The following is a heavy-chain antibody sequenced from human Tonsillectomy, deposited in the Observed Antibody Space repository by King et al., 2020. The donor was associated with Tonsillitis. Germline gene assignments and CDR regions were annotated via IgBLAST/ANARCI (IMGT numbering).Heavy chain of an antibody. Sequence: QLQESGPGLVKPSQTLSLTCTVSGGSISSGSYCWSWIRQPAGKGLEWIGRIYTSGSTKYNPSLKSRVTISGDTSKNQLSLKLSSVTAADTAVYYSARTGYSSGWPMDYWGQGTLVTVSS. CDR1: GGSISSGSYC. D-gene: IGHD6-19*01. CDR2: IYTSGST. CDR3: ARTGYSSGWPMDY. V-gene: IGHV4-61*02. J-gene: IGHJ4*02.